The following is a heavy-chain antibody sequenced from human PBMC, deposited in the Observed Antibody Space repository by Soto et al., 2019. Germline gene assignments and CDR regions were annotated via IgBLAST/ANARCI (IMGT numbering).Heavy chain of an antibody. Sequence: EVQLLESGGGLVQPGGSVRLSCAASGFTFSSYAMSWVRQAPGKGLEWVSAISGSGGSTYYADSVKGRFTISRDNSKKTLYLQMNSLRAEDTAVYYCAAGLRYFDWSFDYWGQGTLVTVSS. CDR1: GFTFSSYA. J-gene: IGHJ4*02. CDR3: AAGLRYFDWSFDY. CDR2: ISGSGGST. D-gene: IGHD3-9*01. V-gene: IGHV3-23*01.